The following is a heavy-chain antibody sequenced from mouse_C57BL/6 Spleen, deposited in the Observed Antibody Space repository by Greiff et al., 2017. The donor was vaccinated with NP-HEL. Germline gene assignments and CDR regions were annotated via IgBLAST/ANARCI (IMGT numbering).Heavy chain of an antibody. CDR3: ARFLYGSSLYAMDD. V-gene: IGHV1-69*01. CDR1: GYTFTSYW. D-gene: IGHD1-1*01. J-gene: IGHJ4*01. Sequence: QVQLQQPGAELVMPGASVKLSCKASGYTFTSYWMHWVKQRPGQGLEWIGEIDPSDSYTNYNQKFKGKSTLNVDKSSSTAYMQLSSLTSEDSAVYYCARFLYGSSLYAMDDLGQGTSVTVSS. CDR2: IDPSDSYT.